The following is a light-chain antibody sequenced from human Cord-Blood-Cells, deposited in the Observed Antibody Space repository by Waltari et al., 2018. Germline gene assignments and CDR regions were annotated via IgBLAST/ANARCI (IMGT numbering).Light chain of an antibody. CDR2: AAS. Sequence: AIRMTQSPSSFSASTGDRVTITCRASQGISSYLAWYQQKPEKDPKLLIYAASTLQSWGPSRFSGSGSGTDFTLTISCLQSEDFATYYCQQYYSYPPFTFGQGTKLEIK. J-gene: IGKJ2*01. V-gene: IGKV1-8*01. CDR3: QQYYSYPPFT. CDR1: QGISSY.